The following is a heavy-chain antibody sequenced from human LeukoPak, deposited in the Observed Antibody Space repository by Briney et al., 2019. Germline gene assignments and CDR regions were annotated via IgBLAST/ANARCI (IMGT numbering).Heavy chain of an antibody. J-gene: IGHJ4*02. D-gene: IGHD5-18*01. CDR2: TYISGST. V-gene: IGHV4-4*07. Sequence: SGTLSLTCTVAGGSISSYYWSWIRQPAGKGLEWIGRTYISGSTNYNPSLKSRVTMSVDTSKSQFSLKLSSVTAADTAVYYCASHTRGCNTGMVKALDYWGQGTLVTVSS. CDR3: ASHTRGCNTGMVKALDY. CDR1: GGSISSYY.